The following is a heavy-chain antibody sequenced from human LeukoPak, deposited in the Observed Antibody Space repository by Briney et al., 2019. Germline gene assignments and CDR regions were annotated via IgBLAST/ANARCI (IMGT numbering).Heavy chain of an antibody. CDR3: AELGITMIGGV. J-gene: IGHJ6*04. CDR2: ISSSGSTI. Sequence: GGSLRLSCAVSGFTFSSYEMNWVRQAPGKGLEWVSYISSSGSTIYYADSVKGRFTTSRDNAKNSLYLQMNSLRAEDTAVYYCAELGITMIGGVWGKGTTFTISS. D-gene: IGHD3-10*02. CDR1: GFTFSSYE. V-gene: IGHV3-48*03.